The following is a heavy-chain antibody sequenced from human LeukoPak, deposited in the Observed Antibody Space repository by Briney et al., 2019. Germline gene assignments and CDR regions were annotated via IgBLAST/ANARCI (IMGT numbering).Heavy chain of an antibody. Sequence: GGSLRLSCAASGFTFKNYAMHWVRQAPGKGLEWVSGISWNSGSIGYADSVKGRFTISRDNAKNSLYLQMNSLRAEDTALYYCAKDWGYYYMDVWGKGTTVTISS. D-gene: IGHD3-16*01. CDR1: GFTFKNYA. J-gene: IGHJ6*03. CDR3: AKDWGYYYMDV. V-gene: IGHV3-9*01. CDR2: ISWNSGSI.